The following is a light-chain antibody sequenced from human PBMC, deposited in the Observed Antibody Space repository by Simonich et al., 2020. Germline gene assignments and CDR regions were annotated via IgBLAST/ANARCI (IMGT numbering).Light chain of an antibody. CDR2: DVS. CDR3: SSYTSSSTLV. V-gene: IGLV2-14*01. Sequence: QSALTQPASVSGSPGQSITISCTGTSSDVGGYNYVSWYQQHPGKAPKLLIYDVSKRPSGVSNLFSGSKSCNTASLTISGLQAEDEADYYCSSYTSSSTLVFGGGTKLTVL. J-gene: IGLJ3*02. CDR1: SSDVGGYNY.